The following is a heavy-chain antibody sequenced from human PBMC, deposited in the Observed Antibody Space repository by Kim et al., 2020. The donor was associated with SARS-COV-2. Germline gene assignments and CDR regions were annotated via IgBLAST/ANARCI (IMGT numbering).Heavy chain of an antibody. CDR2: ISAYNGNT. CDR1: GYTFTSYG. J-gene: IGHJ4*02. Sequence: ASVKVSCKASGYTFTSYGISWVRQAPGQGLEWMGWISAYNGNTNYAQKLQGRVTMTTDTSTSTAYMELRSLRSDDTAVYYCARVLTYDSSGPYFDYWGQGTLVTVSS. D-gene: IGHD3-22*01. V-gene: IGHV1-18*01. CDR3: ARVLTYDSSGPYFDY.